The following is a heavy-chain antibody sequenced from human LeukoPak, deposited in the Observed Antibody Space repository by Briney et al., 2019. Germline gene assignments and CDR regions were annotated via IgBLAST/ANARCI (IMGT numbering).Heavy chain of an antibody. CDR3: ARDLAVAGTNYFDF. J-gene: IGHJ4*02. Sequence: SGTLSLTYSVSGDSISSNEWWSWVRQPPGKGLEWIGEVFHSGSTNFNPSLKSRVTISIDKSKNQFSLEVTSVTAADTAIYYCARDLAVAGTNYFDFWGQGVLVTVSS. D-gene: IGHD6-19*01. V-gene: IGHV4-4*02. CDR2: VFHSGST. CDR1: GDSISSNEW.